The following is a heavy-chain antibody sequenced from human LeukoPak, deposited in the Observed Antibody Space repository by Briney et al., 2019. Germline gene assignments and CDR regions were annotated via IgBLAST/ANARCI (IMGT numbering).Heavy chain of an antibody. D-gene: IGHD5-18*01. Sequence: PGGSLRLSCAASGFTFSSYAMTWVRQAPGKGLEWVSTISGSGGSTYYADSVKGRFTISRDNAKNSLYLQMNSLRAEDTAVYYCARGPEVVGLYSYGALDYWGQGTLVTVSS. CDR3: ARGPEVVGLYSYGALDY. J-gene: IGHJ4*02. V-gene: IGHV3-23*01. CDR2: ISGSGGST. CDR1: GFTFSSYA.